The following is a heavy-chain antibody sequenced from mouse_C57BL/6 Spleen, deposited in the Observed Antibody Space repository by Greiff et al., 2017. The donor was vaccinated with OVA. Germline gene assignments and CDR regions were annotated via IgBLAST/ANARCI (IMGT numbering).Heavy chain of an antibody. J-gene: IGHJ4*01. CDR2: INPSNGGT. V-gene: IGHV1-53*01. Sequence: QVQLQQSGTELVKPGASVKLSCKASGYTFTSYWMHWVKQRPGQGLEWIGNINPSNGGTNYNEKVKSKARLTVDKSSSTAYMQLSSLTSEDSAVYYCARGEDDYDGHYYYALDYWGQGTSVTVSS. CDR1: GYTFTSYW. CDR3: ARGEDDYDGHYYYALDY. D-gene: IGHD2-4*01.